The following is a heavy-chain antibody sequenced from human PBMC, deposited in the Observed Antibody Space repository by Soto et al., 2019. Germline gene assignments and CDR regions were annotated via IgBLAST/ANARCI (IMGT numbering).Heavy chain of an antibody. Sequence: QVQLVESGGGQVKPGGSLRLSCAASGFTFSDHYMTWIRQAPGKGLEWVSKISSSGTTMYYADSVKGRFTVSRDNAKNSVYLQMDSLRAEDTAVYYCAKGPPVGLQYFQYWGQGTLVTVSS. CDR3: AKGPPVGLQYFQY. CDR1: GFTFSDHY. CDR2: ISSSGTTM. V-gene: IGHV3-11*01. J-gene: IGHJ1*01. D-gene: IGHD1-26*01.